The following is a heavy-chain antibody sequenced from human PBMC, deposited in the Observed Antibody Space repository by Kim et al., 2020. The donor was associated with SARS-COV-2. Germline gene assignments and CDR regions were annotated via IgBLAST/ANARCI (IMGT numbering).Heavy chain of an antibody. CDR3: ARVDFDWFPGY. CDR2: LSPLVLT. J-gene: IGHJ4*02. V-gene: IGHV4-38-2*02. CDR1: GYSIIRFYS. Sequence: SETLSLTCTVSGYSIIRFYSCCFILHPPVKFLALLVRLSPLVLTYYHPSLKSLITLSVDTPPNQFSLKLSSLTASDTAVYYCARVDFDWFPGYWGQGTLVTVSS. D-gene: IGHD3-9*01.